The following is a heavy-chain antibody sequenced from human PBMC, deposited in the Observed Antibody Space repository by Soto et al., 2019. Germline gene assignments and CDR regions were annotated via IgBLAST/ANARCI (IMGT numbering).Heavy chain of an antibody. CDR2: IYSGGST. V-gene: IGHV3-53*01. D-gene: IGHD2-2*01. CDR3: ARRNRRYCSSTSCSYYYYGMDV. CDR1: GFTVSSNY. Sequence: GGYLRLSCAASGFTVSSNYMSWVRQAPGKGLEWVSVIYSGGSTYYADSVKGRFTISRDNSKNTLYLQMNSLRAEDTAVYYCARRNRRYCSSTSCSYYYYGMDVWGQGTTVTVSS. J-gene: IGHJ6*02.